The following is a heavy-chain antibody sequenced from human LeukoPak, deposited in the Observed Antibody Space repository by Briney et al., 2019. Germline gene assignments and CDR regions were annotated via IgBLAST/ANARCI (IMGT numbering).Heavy chain of an antibody. J-gene: IGHJ3*02. CDR2: IYYSGST. CDR3: ARSLMTLSDAFDI. D-gene: IGHD2/OR15-2a*01. V-gene: IGHV4-39*01. CDR1: GGSISSSSYY. Sequence: PSETLSLTCTVSGGSISSSSYYWGWIRQPPGKGLEWIGSIYYSGSTYYNPPLKSRVTISVDTSKNQFSLKLSSVTAADTAVYYCARSLMTLSDAFDIWGQGTMVTVSS.